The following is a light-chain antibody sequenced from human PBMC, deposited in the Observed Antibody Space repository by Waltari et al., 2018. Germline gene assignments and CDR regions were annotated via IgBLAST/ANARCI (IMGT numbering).Light chain of an antibody. J-gene: IGLJ2*01. CDR1: SSNIGSHY. V-gene: IGLV1-47*01. CDR3: AAWDDSLSGVV. CDR2: RYN. Sequence: QSVLTQPPSASGTPGQRVTISCSGSSSNIGSHYVYWYQQLPGTAPLFPIYRYNQGPSWVPARFSGSKSGTSASLAISGLRSEDEADYYCAAWDDSLSGVVFGGGTKLTVL.